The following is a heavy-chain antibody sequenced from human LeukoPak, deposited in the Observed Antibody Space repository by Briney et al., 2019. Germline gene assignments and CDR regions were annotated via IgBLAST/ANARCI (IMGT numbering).Heavy chain of an antibody. D-gene: IGHD3-22*01. CDR3: ARGGDSSGYYYMNAFDI. CDR1: GYSISSGYY. CDR2: INHSGST. V-gene: IGHV4-38-2*02. J-gene: IGHJ3*02. Sequence: PSETLSLTCTVSGYSISSGYYWGWIRPPPGKGLEWIGEINHSGSTNYNPSLKSRVTISVDTSKNQLSLKLSSVTAADTAVYYCARGGDSSGYYYMNAFDIWGQGTMVTVSS.